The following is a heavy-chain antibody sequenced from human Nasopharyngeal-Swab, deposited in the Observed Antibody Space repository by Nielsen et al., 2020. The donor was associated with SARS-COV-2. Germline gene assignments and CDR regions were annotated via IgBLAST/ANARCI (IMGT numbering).Heavy chain of an antibody. D-gene: IGHD3-10*01. CDR3: ASLLWFGELPSDYYYYGMDV. Sequence: GGSLRLSCAASGFTFSSYSMNWVRQAPGKGLEWVSYISSSSSTIYYADSVKGRFTISRDNAKNSLYLQMNSLRAEDTAVYYCASLLWFGELPSDYYYYGMDVWGQGTTVTVSS. J-gene: IGHJ6*02. V-gene: IGHV3-48*01. CDR2: ISSSSSTI. CDR1: GFTFSSYS.